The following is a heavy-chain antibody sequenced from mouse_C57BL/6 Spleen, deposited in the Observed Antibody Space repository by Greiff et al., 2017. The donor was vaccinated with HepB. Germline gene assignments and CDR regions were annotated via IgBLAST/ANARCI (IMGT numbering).Heavy chain of an antibody. Sequence: VKLMESGAELVRPGASVTLSCKASGYTFTDYEMHWVKQTPVHGLEWIGAIDPETGGTAYNQKFKGKAILTADKSSSTAYMELRSLTSEDSAVYYCTFTTVVATGDDYWGQGTTLTVSS. CDR1: GYTFTDYE. V-gene: IGHV1-15*01. CDR3: TFTTVVATGDDY. CDR2: IDPETGGT. D-gene: IGHD1-1*01. J-gene: IGHJ2*01.